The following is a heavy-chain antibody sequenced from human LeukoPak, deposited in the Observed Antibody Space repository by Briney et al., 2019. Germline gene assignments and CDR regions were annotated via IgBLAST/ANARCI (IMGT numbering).Heavy chain of an antibody. V-gene: IGHV1-46*01. CDR3: ARGKGIYTSFPDDDY. CDR1: GYTFTNYY. CDR2: IKPSGGST. D-gene: IGHD3-10*01. J-gene: IGHJ4*02. Sequence: ASVKVSCKASGYTFTNYYIYSVRQAPGQGLEWMGIIKPSGGSTTYAQKFQGRVTLTRDTSTSTIYMELSSLRSDDTAVYYCARGKGIYTSFPDDDYWGLGTLVTVSS.